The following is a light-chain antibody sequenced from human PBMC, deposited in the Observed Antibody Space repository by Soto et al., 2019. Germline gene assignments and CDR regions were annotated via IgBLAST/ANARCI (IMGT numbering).Light chain of an antibody. CDR1: SSDLGAYNY. J-gene: IGLJ3*02. Sequence: QSVLTQPASVSGSPGQSISISCTGSSSDLGAYNYVAWYQQKPGKAPKLLIYEVDNRPSGISHRFSGSKSGNTASLTISGLQTEDEADYYCSSYTVINTAVFGGGTKLTVL. V-gene: IGLV2-14*01. CDR2: EVD. CDR3: SSYTVINTAV.